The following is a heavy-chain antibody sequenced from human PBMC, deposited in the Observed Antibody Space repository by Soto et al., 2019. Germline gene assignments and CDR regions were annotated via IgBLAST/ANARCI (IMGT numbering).Heavy chain of an antibody. D-gene: IGHD2-15*01. V-gene: IGHV4-34*01. CDR1: GGSFSGYY. J-gene: IGHJ1*01. Sequence: QVQLQQWGAGLLKPSETLSLTCAVYGGSFSGYYWSWIRQPPGKGLEWIGEINHSGSTNYNPSLKSRVTISVDTSKNQCSLKLSYVTAADTAGYYCARERITMVVAARVRYFQHWGQVTLVTVSS. CDR3: ARERITMVVAARVRYFQH. CDR2: INHSGST.